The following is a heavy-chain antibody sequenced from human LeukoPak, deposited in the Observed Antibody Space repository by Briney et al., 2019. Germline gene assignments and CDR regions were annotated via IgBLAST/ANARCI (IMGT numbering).Heavy chain of an antibody. CDR3: ARDKWEPRYVFDI. D-gene: IGHD1-26*01. CDR1: GGSISSSKW. J-gene: IGHJ3*02. CDR2: NYYSGRT. V-gene: IGHV4-4*02. Sequence: SETLSLTCAVSGGSISSSKWWCWISQPPGRGLEWIGENYYSGRTNYNPSLMNRGTTLVDKSTTQFSLNRSSLTAADAAVYYCARDKWEPRYVFDIWGQGTMVTVSS.